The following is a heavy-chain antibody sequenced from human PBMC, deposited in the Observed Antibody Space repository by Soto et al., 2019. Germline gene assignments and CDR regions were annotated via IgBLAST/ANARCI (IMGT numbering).Heavy chain of an antibody. CDR2: ISYDGNNK. J-gene: IGHJ4*02. CDR3: ARGPAYSDSYFDH. CDR1: EFTFSNYA. Sequence: QVQLVESGGGAVQPGGSRRLSCAASEFTFSNYAMHWVRQAPGKGLQWLAVISYDGNNKYYADSVEGRFTISRDNSKNTVYLQMNSVRLEDTAVYYCARGPAYSDSYFDHWGQGTLVIVSS. V-gene: IGHV3-30*03. D-gene: IGHD4-17*01.